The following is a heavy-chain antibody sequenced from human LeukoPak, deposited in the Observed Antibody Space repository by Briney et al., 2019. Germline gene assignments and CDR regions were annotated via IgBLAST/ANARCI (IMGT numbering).Heavy chain of an antibody. D-gene: IGHD6-19*01. V-gene: IGHV3-23*01. Sequence: GSLILSCAASGFTFISYAMSWVRQAPGKGLEWVSAISGSGGSTYYADSVKGRFTISRDNSKNTLYLQMNSLRAEDTAVYYCAKGTTPIAVAGYFDYWGQGTLVTVSS. CDR3: AKGTTPIAVAGYFDY. CDR2: ISGSGGST. CDR1: GFTFISYA. J-gene: IGHJ4*02.